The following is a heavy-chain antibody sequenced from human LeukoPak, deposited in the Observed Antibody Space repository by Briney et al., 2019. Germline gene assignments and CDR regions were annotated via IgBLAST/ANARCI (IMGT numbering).Heavy chain of an antibody. D-gene: IGHD6-6*01. Sequence: SQTLSLTCALSGDSVSSNSAAWTWIRQSPSRGLEWLGRTYYRSKWYNDYAVSVKSRITINPDTSKNQFSLQLNSVTPEDTAVYYCARVGGIAAPRRAFDIWGQGTMVTVSS. CDR2: TYYRSKWYN. V-gene: IGHV6-1*01. J-gene: IGHJ3*02. CDR3: ARVGGIAAPRRAFDI. CDR1: GDSVSSNSAA.